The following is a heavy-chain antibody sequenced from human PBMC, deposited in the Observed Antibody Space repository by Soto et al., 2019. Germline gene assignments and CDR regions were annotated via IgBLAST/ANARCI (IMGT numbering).Heavy chain of an antibody. J-gene: IGHJ4*02. CDR2: MYHSGST. CDR3: ARMVVFSDFWSGPTYYFDY. CDR1: GGSISSGGYS. V-gene: IGHV4-30-2*01. Sequence: SETLSLTCAVSGGSISSGGYSWSWIRQPPGKGLEWIGYMYHSGSTYYNPSLKSRVTISIDRSKNQFSLKLSSVTAADTAVYYCARMVVFSDFWSGPTYYFDYWGQGTLVTVSS. D-gene: IGHD3-3*01.